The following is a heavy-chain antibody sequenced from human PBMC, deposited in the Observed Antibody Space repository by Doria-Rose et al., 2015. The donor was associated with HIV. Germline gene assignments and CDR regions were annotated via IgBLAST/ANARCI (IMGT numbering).Heavy chain of an antibody. D-gene: IGHD5-12*01. CDR3: AKDSGSDQGRDGAFHI. Sequence: VQLVQSGGGLVQPGRSLRLSCAASGFTFDDYAMHWVRQAPGKGLEWVSGISWNSGIIGYADSVKGRLTISRDNAKNSLYLHLNRLRADDTAVYYCAKDSGSDQGRDGAFHIWGQGTTVTVSS. J-gene: IGHJ3*02. V-gene: IGHV3-9*01. CDR2: ISWNSGII. CDR1: GFTFDDYA.